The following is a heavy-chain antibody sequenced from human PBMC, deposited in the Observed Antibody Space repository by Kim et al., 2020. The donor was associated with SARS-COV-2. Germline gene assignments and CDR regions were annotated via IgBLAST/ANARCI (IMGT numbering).Heavy chain of an antibody. CDR3: ASLGRDGSGSYYTVDP. Sequence: SETLSLTCTVSGGSISSSSYYWGWIRQPPGKGLDWIGSIYYSGSTYYNPSLKSRVTISVDTSKNQFSLKLRSVTAADTAVYYCASLGRDGSGSYYTVDPWGQGNMVTVSS. CDR1: GGSISSSSYY. J-gene: IGHJ5*02. V-gene: IGHV4-39*01. D-gene: IGHD3-10*01. CDR2: IYYSGST.